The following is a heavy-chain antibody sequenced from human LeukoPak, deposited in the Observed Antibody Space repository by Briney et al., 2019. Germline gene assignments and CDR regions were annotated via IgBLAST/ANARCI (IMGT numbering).Heavy chain of an antibody. CDR2: IKQDRSEK. V-gene: IGHV3-7*01. Sequence: GGSLRLSCAASGFTFSSYWMSWVRQAPGKGLEWVANIKQDRSEKYYVDSVKGRFTISRDNAKNSLYLQMNSLRAEDTAVYYCARDANVAVAGTFWFDPWGQGTLVTVSS. CDR1: GFTFSSYW. D-gene: IGHD6-19*01. J-gene: IGHJ5*02. CDR3: ARDANVAVAGTFWFDP.